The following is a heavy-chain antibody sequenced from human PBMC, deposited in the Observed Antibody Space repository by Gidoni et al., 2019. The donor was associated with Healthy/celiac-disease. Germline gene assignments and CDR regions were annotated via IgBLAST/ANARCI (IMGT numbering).Heavy chain of an antibody. CDR2: INPNSGGT. Sequence: QVQLVQSGDAVKKRWAPVKVSCKVSASTFTGDYMHWVRQAPGQGLEWMGWINPNSGGTNYAQKFQGRVTMTRDTSISTAYMELSRLRSDDTAVYYCARDPYSSSYYYYGMDVWGKGTTVTVSS. J-gene: IGHJ6*04. V-gene: IGHV1-2*02. D-gene: IGHD6-13*01. CDR3: ARDPYSSSYYYYGMDV. CDR1: ASTFTGDY.